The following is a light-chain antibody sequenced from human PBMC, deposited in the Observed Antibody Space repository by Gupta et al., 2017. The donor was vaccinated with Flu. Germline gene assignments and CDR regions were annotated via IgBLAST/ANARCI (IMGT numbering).Light chain of an antibody. V-gene: IGKV1-17*01. J-gene: IGKJ4*01. Sequence: DIQMTQSPSSLSASVGDRVTTSCRASQDIRNNLGWYQQKPGKAPKRLLYAASSVQSGVPSRFSGSGSGTEFTLTVSSRQPEDFANYYCLQQNSYPLTFGGGTKVEIK. CDR3: LQQNSYPLT. CDR1: QDIRNN. CDR2: AAS.